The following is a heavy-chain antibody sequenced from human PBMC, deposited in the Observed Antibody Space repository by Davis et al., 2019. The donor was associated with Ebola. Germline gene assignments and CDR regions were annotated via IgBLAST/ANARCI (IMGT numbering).Heavy chain of an antibody. CDR3: TYADYGAPFYYYYGMDV. Sequence: GESLKISCAASGFTFSGSAMHWVRQASGKGLEWVGRIRSKANSYATAYAASVQGRFTISRDDSKNTAYLQMNSLKTEDTAVYYCTYADYGAPFYYYYGMDVWGQGTTVTVSS. CDR1: GFTFSGSA. CDR2: IRSKANSYAT. D-gene: IGHD4-17*01. J-gene: IGHJ6*02. V-gene: IGHV3-73*01.